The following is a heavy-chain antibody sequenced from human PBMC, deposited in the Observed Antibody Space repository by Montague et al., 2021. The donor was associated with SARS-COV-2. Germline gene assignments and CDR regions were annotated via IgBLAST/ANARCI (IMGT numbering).Heavy chain of an antibody. V-gene: IGHV4-39*01. CDR3: ARPLVRGVPKAFDI. D-gene: IGHD3-10*01. CDR1: GGSITRNYY. Sequence: SETRSLTCTVSGGSITRNYYCGWIRQPLGKGLEWVGNIYYSGTTFINPSLESRVTISVDASKNQFSLNLTSVTAADTAVYYCARPLVRGVPKAFDIWGQGALVIVSS. CDR2: IYYSGTT. J-gene: IGHJ3*02.